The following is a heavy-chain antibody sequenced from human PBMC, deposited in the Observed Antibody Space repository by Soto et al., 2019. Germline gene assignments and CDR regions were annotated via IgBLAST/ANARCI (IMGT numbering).Heavy chain of an antibody. V-gene: IGHV1-3*01. CDR1: GYTFSNFA. J-gene: IGHJ4*02. CDR3: ARTTNYDY. CDR2: INAGNWNT. D-gene: IGHD2-8*01. Sequence: GASVKVSCKASGYTFSNFAMHWVRQAPGQRLEWMGWINAGNWNTKYSQKFQGRFTISRDNANNSLYLQMNNLRAEDTAVYYCARTTNYDYWGQGTLVTVSS.